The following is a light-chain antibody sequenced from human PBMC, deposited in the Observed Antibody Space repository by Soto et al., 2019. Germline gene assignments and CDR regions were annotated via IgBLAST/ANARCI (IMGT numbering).Light chain of an antibody. CDR1: QSISSN. J-gene: IGKJ1*01. CDR2: DAS. CDR3: HQYDSAAQT. V-gene: IGKV3-20*01. Sequence: EIVMTQSPATLSVSPGERATLSCRASQSISSNLAWYQQKPGQAPRLLIYDASIRATATPDRFSGSGSGTDFTLTISRLEPEDFAVYYCHQYDSAAQTFGQGTKVDIK.